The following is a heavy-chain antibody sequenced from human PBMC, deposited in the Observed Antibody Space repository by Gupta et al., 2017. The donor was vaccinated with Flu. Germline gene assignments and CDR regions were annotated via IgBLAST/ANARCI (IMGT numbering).Heavy chain of an antibody. CDR3: ARVIPVAATDKDAFDL. CDR1: YF. Sequence: YFIHGGRQDPGQGLEWMGWINPNGGGTQYAQKFQGRVTMIRDTSISTAYMDLSRLRSDDTAVYYCARVIPVAATDKDAFDLLGQGTMVTVSS. D-gene: IGHD2-15*01. V-gene: IGHV1-2*02. J-gene: IGHJ3*01. CDR2: INPNGGGT.